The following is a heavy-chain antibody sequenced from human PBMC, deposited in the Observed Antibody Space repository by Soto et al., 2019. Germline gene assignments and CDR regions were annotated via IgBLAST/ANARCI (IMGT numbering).Heavy chain of an antibody. D-gene: IGHD6-13*01. CDR2: IYPGDSDT. CDR1: SYW. J-gene: IGHJ6*02. Sequence: SYWIGWVRQRRGKGLERMGIIYPGDSDTRYSPSFQGQVTISADKSISTAYLQWSSLKASDTAMYYCARRQSHSSSGEHYYYYGMDVWGQGTTVTVSS. CDR3: ARRQSHSSSGEHYYYYGMDV. V-gene: IGHV5-51*01.